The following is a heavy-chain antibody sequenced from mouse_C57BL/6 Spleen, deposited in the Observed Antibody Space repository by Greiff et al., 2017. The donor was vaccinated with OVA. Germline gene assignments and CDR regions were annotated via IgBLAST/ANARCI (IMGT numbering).Heavy chain of an antibody. V-gene: IGHV7-3*01. J-gene: IGHJ4*01. CDR2: IRNKANGYTT. D-gene: IGHD2-4*01. CDR1: GFTFTDYY. CDR3: ARSYYDYDGYAMDY. Sequence: VQLQQSGGGLVQPGGSLSLSCAASGFTFTDYYMSWVRQPPGKALEWLGFIRNKANGYTTEYSASVKGRFTISRDNSQSILYLQMNALRAEDSATYYCARSYYDYDGYAMDYWGQGTSVTVSS.